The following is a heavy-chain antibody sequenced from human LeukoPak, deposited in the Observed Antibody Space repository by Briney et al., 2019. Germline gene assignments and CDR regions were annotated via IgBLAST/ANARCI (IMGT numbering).Heavy chain of an antibody. Sequence: ASVKVSCKASGYTFTGHYIHWVRQAPGQGLEWMGWLNPHNGGTRFAQKFQDRVTLTRDTSISTAYMELIRLRSDDTGVFYCARAYCNSPNRYREGFDYWGQGTLVTVAS. V-gene: IGHV1-2*02. CDR2: LNPHNGGT. D-gene: IGHD2/OR15-2a*01. CDR3: ARAYCNSPNRYREGFDY. J-gene: IGHJ4*02. CDR1: GYTFTGHY.